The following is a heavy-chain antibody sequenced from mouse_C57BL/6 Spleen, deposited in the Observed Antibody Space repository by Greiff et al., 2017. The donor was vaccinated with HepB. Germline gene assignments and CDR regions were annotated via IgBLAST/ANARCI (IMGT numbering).Heavy chain of an antibody. Sequence: QVQLQQPGAELVKPGASVKMSCKASGYTFTSYWITWVKQRPGQGLEWIGDIYPGSGSTNYNEKFKSKATLTVDTSSSTAYMQISSLTSEGSAVYYCAKTTVVEGDYWGQGTTLTVSS. V-gene: IGHV1-55*01. J-gene: IGHJ2*01. CDR2: IYPGSGST. D-gene: IGHD1-1*01. CDR3: AKTTVVEGDY. CDR1: GYTFTSYW.